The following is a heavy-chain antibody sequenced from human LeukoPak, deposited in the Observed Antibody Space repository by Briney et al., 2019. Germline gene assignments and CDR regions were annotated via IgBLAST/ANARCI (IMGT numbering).Heavy chain of an antibody. J-gene: IGHJ6*02. CDR3: ARDSGNFHYDMDV. Sequence: ASVKVPCKTSGYSFNSHHVHWVRQAPGQGLEWMGVKFSHDGSTSNTQKFQGRITMTRDTSTSTVYMELSSLRSEDTAVYYCARDSGNFHYDMDVWGQGTTVIVSS. V-gene: IGHV1-46*02. CDR1: GYSFNSHH. CDR2: KFSHDGST. D-gene: IGHD3-10*01.